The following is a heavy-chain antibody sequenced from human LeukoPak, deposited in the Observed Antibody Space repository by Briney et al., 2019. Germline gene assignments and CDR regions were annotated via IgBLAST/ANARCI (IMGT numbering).Heavy chain of an antibody. J-gene: IGHJ4*02. CDR3: AINHRDGYSELGY. Sequence: GGSLRLSCAASGFTFSTYTMNWVRQVPGKGLEWVSAIRGSGDYIYYADSVKGRFTISRDNAKNSLLLQMNSLRAEDTAVYYCAINHRDGYSELGYWGQGTLVTVSS. D-gene: IGHD5-24*01. CDR1: GFTFSTYT. V-gene: IGHV3-21*01. CDR2: IRGSGDYI.